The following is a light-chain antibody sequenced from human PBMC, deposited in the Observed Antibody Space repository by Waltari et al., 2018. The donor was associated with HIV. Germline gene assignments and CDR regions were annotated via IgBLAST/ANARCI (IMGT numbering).Light chain of an antibody. CDR2: DFT. J-gene: IGLJ3*02. CDR3: SSYVGSSTSWL. Sequence: QSALTQPASVSGSPGQSLVISCTGTSVDAGYYNYVSWYQQLPSKVPKLVIYDFTRRPSGVSNRFSGSKSGNTASLTISVLRADDEADYYCSSYVGSSTSWLFGGGTKLTV. CDR1: SVDAGYYNY. V-gene: IGLV2-14*03.